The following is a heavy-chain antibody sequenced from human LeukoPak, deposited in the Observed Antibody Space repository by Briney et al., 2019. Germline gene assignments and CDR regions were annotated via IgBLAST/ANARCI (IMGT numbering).Heavy chain of an antibody. CDR1: GFIFSSYA. V-gene: IGHV3-23*01. CDR2: ISGSGDST. Sequence: GGSLRLSCAASGFIFSSYAMSRVRQAPGKGLEWVSAISGSGDSTYYADSVKGRFTISRDNSKNTLYLQMNSLTAEDTAVFYCAKEGPDYWGQGTLVTVSS. J-gene: IGHJ4*02. CDR3: AKEGPDY.